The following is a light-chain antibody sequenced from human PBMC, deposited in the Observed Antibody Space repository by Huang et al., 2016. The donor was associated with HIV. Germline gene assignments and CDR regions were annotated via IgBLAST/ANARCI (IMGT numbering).Light chain of an antibody. CDR3: QQYNNWPPEVT. V-gene: IGKV3-15*01. Sequence: EIVLTQSPATLSVSPGERATLSCRASQSISTYLAWHQHKPAQAPRLRIHGASARASGIPARFSGSGSRTEFTLTISSMQSEDFAVYYCQQYNNWPPEVTFGPGTKVDIK. J-gene: IGKJ3*01. CDR1: QSISTY. CDR2: GAS.